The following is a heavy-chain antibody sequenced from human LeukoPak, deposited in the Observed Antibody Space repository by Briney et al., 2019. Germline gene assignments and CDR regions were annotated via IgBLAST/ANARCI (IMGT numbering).Heavy chain of an antibody. V-gene: IGHV4-4*09. CDR1: GASIRSYY. Sequence: KASETLPLTCSVSGASIRSYYWSWIRQPPGKGLEWIGYIYTSGSTNHSPSLKGRVSLSMDTSKNHFSLTLSSVTAADTAVYYCARQPLLRSYWFFDLWGRGTLVTVSS. CDR3: ARQPLLRSYWFFDL. CDR2: IYTSGST. D-gene: IGHD1-26*01. J-gene: IGHJ2*01.